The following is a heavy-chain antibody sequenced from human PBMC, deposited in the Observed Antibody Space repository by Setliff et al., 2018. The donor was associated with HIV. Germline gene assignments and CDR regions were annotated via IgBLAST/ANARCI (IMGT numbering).Heavy chain of an antibody. CDR1: GWSFSDYY. CDR2: INHSGST. J-gene: IGHJ5*02. Sequence: SETLSLTCAVYGWSFSDYYWSWIRQPPGKGLEWIGEINHSGSTNYNPSLKSRVTISVDTSKNQFSLKLSSVTAADTAVYYCARGGRSLAAQTWFDPWGQGTLVTVS. CDR3: ARGGRSLAAQTWFDP. D-gene: IGHD6-6*01. V-gene: IGHV4-34*01.